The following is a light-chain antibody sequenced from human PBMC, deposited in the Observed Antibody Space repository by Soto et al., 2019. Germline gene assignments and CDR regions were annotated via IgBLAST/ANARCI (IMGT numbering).Light chain of an antibody. Sequence: QSALTQPPSVSGAPGQRVTISCTGSSSNIGAGYDGHWYQQLPGTAPKLLIYGNSNRPSGVPDRFSGSKSGTSASLAITGLQAEDEADYYCQSYDSSLSGIGPGTKVTVL. CDR3: QSYDSSLSG. V-gene: IGLV1-40*01. CDR1: SSNIGAGYD. J-gene: IGLJ1*01. CDR2: GNS.